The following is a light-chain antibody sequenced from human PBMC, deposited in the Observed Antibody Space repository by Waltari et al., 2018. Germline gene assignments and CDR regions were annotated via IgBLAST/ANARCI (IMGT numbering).Light chain of an antibody. CDR2: DAS. Sequence: EIVLTQSPATLSLSPGERATLSCRASQRLSSYLAWYQQKPGHGPRLLIYDASNRATGIPARFSGSGSGTDFSLTISSLEPEDFAVYYCQQRSNWPLTFGGGTKVEIK. V-gene: IGKV3-11*01. J-gene: IGKJ4*01. CDR1: QRLSSY. CDR3: QQRSNWPLT.